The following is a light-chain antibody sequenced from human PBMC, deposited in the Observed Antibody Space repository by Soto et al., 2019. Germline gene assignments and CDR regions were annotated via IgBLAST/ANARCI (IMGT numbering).Light chain of an antibody. Sequence: IQLTQSPSCLSASVGDIVTITWRASQGISSYLAWYQQKPGKAPKLLIYAASTLQSGVPSRFSGSGSGTEFTLTISSLQPEDFATYYCQKLNSYPLTFGQGTRLEIK. V-gene: IGKV1-9*01. CDR3: QKLNSYPLT. J-gene: IGKJ5*01. CDR1: QGISSY. CDR2: AAS.